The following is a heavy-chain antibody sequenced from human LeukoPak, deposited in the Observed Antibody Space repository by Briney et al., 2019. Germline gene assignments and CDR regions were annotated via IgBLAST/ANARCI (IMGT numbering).Heavy chain of an antibody. V-gene: IGHV1-18*01. D-gene: IGHD5-18*01. CDR2: ISAYNGNT. CDR1: GYTFTSYG. CDR3: ARSYGQIYYYYGMDV. Sequence: ASVKVSCKASGYTFTSYGISWVRQASGQGLEWMGWISAYNGNTNYAQKLQGRVTITADKSTSTAYMELSSLRSEDTAVYYCARSYGQIYYYYGMDVWGQGTTVTVSS. J-gene: IGHJ6*02.